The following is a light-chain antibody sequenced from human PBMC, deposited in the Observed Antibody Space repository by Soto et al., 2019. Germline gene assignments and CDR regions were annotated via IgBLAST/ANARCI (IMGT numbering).Light chain of an antibody. Sequence: EIVMTQSPATLSVSPGERATLSCRAGQSGSSDLAWYQQKPGQAPRLLFYGAFTRATGIPARFSASGSGTDFTLTISSMQSEDLAVYYCQQYHNWLITFGQGTRLEI. CDR3: QQYHNWLIT. J-gene: IGKJ5*01. V-gene: IGKV3-15*01. CDR1: QSGSSD. CDR2: GAF.